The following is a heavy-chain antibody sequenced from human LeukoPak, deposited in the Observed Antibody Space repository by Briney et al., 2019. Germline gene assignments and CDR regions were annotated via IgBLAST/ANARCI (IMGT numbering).Heavy chain of an antibody. CDR2: IKQDGSEK. V-gene: IGHV3-7*01. CDR1: GFTFSSYW. D-gene: IGHD3-22*01. CDR3: ATFQYYYDSSGYPDW. J-gene: IGHJ4*02. Sequence: GGSLRLSCAASGFTFSSYWMSWVHQAPGKGLEWVANIKQDGSEKYYVDSVKGRFTISRDNAKNSLYLQMNSLRAEDTAVYYCATFQYYYDSSGYPDWWGQGTLVTVSS.